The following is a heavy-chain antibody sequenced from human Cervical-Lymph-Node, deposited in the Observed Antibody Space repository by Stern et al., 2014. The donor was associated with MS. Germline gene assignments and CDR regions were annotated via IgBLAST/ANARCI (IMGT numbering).Heavy chain of an antibody. J-gene: IGHJ3*02. Sequence: QVQLVQSGAEVKKPGSSVKVSCKASGDSLSTNSLTWVRQAPGQGLEWMGVIIPLFNTANYAQPFQGRITLTADKSTNTVYMELASLTFEDTAVYYCAREKSYFDTTGHYDVFDIWGQGTKVTVSS. CDR3: AREKSYFDTTGHYDVFDI. D-gene: IGHD3-22*01. V-gene: IGHV1-69*06. CDR1: GDSLSTNS. CDR2: IIPLFNTA.